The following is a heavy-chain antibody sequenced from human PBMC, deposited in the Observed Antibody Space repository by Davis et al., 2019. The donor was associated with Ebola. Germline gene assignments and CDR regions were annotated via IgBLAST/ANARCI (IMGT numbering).Heavy chain of an antibody. CDR3: AKSGLSFGVVKYHYGMDV. CDR1: GFSFSSTW. Sequence: GESLKISCAASGFSFSSTWMHWVRQAPGKGLVWVSRIHSDGTSTIYTDSVKGRFTISRDNAKNTLYLQMNSLRAEDTAVYYCAKSGLSFGVVKYHYGMDVWGKGTTVTVSS. V-gene: IGHV3-74*01. D-gene: IGHD3-3*01. CDR2: IHSDGTST. J-gene: IGHJ6*04.